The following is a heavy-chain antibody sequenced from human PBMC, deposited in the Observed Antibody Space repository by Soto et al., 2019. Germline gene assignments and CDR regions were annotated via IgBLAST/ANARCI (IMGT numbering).Heavy chain of an antibody. CDR2: INPNSGGT. CDR3: ARAKRLGGYDILTGYYDAYYYYYMDV. Sequence: QVQLVQSGAEVKKPGASVKVSCKASGYTFTGYYMHWVRQAPGQGLEWMGWINPNSGGTNYAQKFQGWVTMTRDTSISTAYMELSRLRSDDTAVYYCARAKRLGGYDILTGYYDAYYYYYMDVWGKGTTVTVSS. J-gene: IGHJ6*03. CDR1: GYTFTGYY. D-gene: IGHD3-9*01. V-gene: IGHV1-2*04.